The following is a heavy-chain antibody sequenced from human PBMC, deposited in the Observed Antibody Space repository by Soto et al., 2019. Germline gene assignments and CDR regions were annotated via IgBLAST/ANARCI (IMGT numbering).Heavy chain of an antibody. V-gene: IGHV3-23*01. J-gene: IGHJ4*02. D-gene: IGHD7-27*01. CDR1: GFSFSNYA. CDR2: VSAGGGTT. CDR3: ATRLPGAGCFDY. Sequence: EVQLLESGGGLVQPGGSLRLSCAASGFSFSNYAMNWVRQAPGKGLEWVSRVSAGGGTTFYADSVKGRFTISRDNSKNTLYLQMNSLRAEDTAVYYCATRLPGAGCFDYWGQGTLVTVSS.